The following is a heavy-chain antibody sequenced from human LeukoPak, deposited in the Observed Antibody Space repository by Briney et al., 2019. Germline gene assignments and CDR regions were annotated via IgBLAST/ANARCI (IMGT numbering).Heavy chain of an antibody. J-gene: IGHJ4*02. D-gene: IGHD6-19*01. CDR2: ISAYNGNT. CDR3: ARAGWLVPSRPFDY. Sequence: GPVKVSCKASGYTFTSYGISWVRQAPGQGLEWMGWISAYNGNTNYAQKLQGRVTMTTDTSTSTAYMELRSLRSDDTAVYYCARAGWLVPSRPFDYWGQGTLVTVSS. CDR1: GYTFTSYG. V-gene: IGHV1-18*01.